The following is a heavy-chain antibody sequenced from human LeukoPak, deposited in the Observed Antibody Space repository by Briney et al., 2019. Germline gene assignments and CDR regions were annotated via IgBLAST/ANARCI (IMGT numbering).Heavy chain of an antibody. Sequence: PGESLKISCKGSGYSFTRYWIGWVRQMPGKGLEWMGIIYPDDSDTRYRPSFQGQVTISADKSISTAYLQWSSLKASDTAMYYCARLAVGYSNYVGWFDPWGQGTLVTVSS. CDR1: GYSFTRYW. V-gene: IGHV5-51*01. J-gene: IGHJ5*02. D-gene: IGHD4-11*01. CDR2: IYPDDSDT. CDR3: ARLAVGYSNYVGWFDP.